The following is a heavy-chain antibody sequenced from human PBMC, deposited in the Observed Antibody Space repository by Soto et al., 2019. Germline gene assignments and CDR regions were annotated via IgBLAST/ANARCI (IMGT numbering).Heavy chain of an antibody. Sequence: LRLSCAASGFTFSSYGMHWVRQAPGKGLEWVAVIWSDGSNKYYADSVKGRFTISRDNSKNTLYLQMNSLRAEDTAVYYCARQVVVVVASSADAFDIWGQGAMVTVSS. CDR3: ARQVVVVVASSADAFDI. CDR1: GFTFSSYG. V-gene: IGHV3-33*01. D-gene: IGHD2-15*01. J-gene: IGHJ3*02. CDR2: IWSDGSNK.